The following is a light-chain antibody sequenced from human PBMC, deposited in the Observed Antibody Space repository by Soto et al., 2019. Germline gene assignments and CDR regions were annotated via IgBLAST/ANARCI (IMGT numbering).Light chain of an antibody. V-gene: IGLV2-11*01. CDR2: DGS. CDR1: SSDVGDYNY. J-gene: IGLJ3*02. CDR3: CSFAGSYTFWV. Sequence: QSALTQPRSVSGSPGQSVTISCTGTSSDVGDYNYVSWYQQYPGKAPKLVIYDGSKRPSGVPDRFSGSKSGNTASLTISGLQAEDEADYYCCSFAGSYTFWVFGGGTQLTVL.